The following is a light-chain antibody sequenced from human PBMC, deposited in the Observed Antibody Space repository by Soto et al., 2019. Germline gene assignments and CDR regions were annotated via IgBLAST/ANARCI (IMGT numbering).Light chain of an antibody. CDR2: DVS. CDR3: NSYTSSSTYV. Sequence: SVLTQPASVSGSPGQSITISCTGTTSDVGRYNYVSWYQQHPGKAPKLIIYDVSNRPSGVSNRFSGSKSGNTASLTISGLQAADEADYYCNSYTSSSTYVFGTGTKVTVL. CDR1: TSDVGRYNY. J-gene: IGLJ1*01. V-gene: IGLV2-14*01.